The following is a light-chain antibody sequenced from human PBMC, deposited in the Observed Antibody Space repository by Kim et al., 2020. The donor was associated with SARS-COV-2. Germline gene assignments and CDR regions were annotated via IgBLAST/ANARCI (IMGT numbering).Light chain of an antibody. V-gene: IGKV1-39*01. CDR1: QTMSNN. CDR2: AGS. CDR3: QQSYSFPYT. Sequence: SASVGDRVTITCRASQTMSNNLNWYQQKPGTAPKLLIYAGSNLQSGVTSRFSGSGSGADFTLTITSLQREDFATYYCQQSYSFPYTFGQGTKLEI. J-gene: IGKJ2*01.